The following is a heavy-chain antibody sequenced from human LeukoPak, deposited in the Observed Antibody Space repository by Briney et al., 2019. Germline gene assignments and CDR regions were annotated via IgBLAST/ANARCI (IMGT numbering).Heavy chain of an antibody. CDR1: GFTFSGYW. D-gene: IGHD4-11*01. Sequence: GSLRLSCAASGFTFSGYWIHWVRQAPGKGLVWVSRINRDGSSTNYADSVKGRFTISRDNAKNTLYLQMKSLRAEDTAVYYCVSRDYPADYWGQGTLVTVSS. CDR3: VSRDYPADY. CDR2: INRDGSST. J-gene: IGHJ4*02. V-gene: IGHV3-74*01.